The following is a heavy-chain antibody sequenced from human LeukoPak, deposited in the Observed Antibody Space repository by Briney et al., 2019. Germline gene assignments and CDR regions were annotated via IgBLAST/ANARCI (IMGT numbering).Heavy chain of an antibody. CDR2: IYHSGST. D-gene: IGHD3-22*01. V-gene: IGHV4-34*01. Sequence: SETLSLTCAVYGGSFSGYYWSWIRQPPGKGLEWIGSIYHSGSTYYSPSLKSRVTISVDTSKNQFSLKLSSVTAADTAVYYCARADYYDSSGYYLDYWGQGTLVTVSS. CDR1: GGSFSGYY. CDR3: ARADYYDSSGYYLDY. J-gene: IGHJ4*02.